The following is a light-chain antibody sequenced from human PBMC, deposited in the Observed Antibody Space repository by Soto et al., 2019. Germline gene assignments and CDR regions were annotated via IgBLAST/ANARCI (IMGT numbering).Light chain of an antibody. Sequence: QSVLTQPPSASGTPGQRVTISCSGISSNIGTNTVNWYQHLPGSAPKLLIYSSNQRPSGVPDRFSGSKSGTSASLAISGLQPDDEADYYCEAWDGSRNVVLFGGGTKLTVL. J-gene: IGLJ2*01. CDR1: SSNIGTNT. CDR2: SSN. CDR3: EAWDGSRNVVL. V-gene: IGLV1-44*01.